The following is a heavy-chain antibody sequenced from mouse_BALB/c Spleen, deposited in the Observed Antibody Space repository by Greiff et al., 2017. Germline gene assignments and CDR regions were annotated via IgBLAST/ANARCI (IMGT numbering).Heavy chain of an antibody. CDR3: ARHRYGNFFAY. D-gene: IGHD2-10*02. V-gene: IGHV5-12-1*01. Sequence: DVKLVESGGGLVKPGGSLKLSCAASGFAFSSYDMSWVRQTPEKRLEWVAYISSGGGSTYYPDTVKGRFTISRDNAKNTLYLQMSSLKSEDTAMYYCARHRYGNFFAYWGQGTLVTVSA. CDR2: ISSGGGST. CDR1: GFAFSSYD. J-gene: IGHJ3*01.